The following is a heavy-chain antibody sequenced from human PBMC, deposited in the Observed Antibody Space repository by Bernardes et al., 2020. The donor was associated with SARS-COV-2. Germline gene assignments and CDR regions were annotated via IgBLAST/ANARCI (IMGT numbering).Heavy chain of an antibody. CDR3: ASNTQAYCGGDCLHRPWYFDL. V-gene: IGHV4-34*01. J-gene: IGHJ2*01. CDR2: INHSGST. CDR1: GGSFSGYY. D-gene: IGHD2-21*02. Sequence: SETLSLTCAVYGGSFSGYYWTWIRQPPGKGLEWIGEINHSGSTNYNPSLKSRVTISVDTSKNQFSLKLGSVTAADTAVYYCASNTQAYCGGDCLHRPWYFDLWGRGTLVTVSS.